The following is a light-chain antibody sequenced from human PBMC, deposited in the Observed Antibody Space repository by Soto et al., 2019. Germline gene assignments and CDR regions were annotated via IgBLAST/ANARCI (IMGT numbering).Light chain of an antibody. V-gene: IGKV1-9*01. CDR2: AAS. Sequence: DIQLTQSPSFLSASVGDRVTITCRASQGIISDLAWYQQNPGKAPKLLIYAASTLQNGVPSTFSGSGSGTEFTLRISSLQREDFGTYYCQQFKSCPITFGHGTRLEIK. J-gene: IGKJ5*01. CDR3: QQFKSCPIT. CDR1: QGIISD.